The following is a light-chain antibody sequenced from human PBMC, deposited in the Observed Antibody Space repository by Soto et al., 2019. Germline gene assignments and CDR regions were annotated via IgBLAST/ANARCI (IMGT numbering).Light chain of an antibody. V-gene: IGLV2-8*01. CDR1: SSDVGGYNY. CDR3: SSYAGINNLGV. J-gene: IGLJ1*01. Sequence: QSALTQPPSASGSPGQSVTISCTGTSSDVGGYNYVSWYQQHPGKAPKLMIFEVNKRPSGVPDRFSGSKSGNTASLTVSGLQAEDEADYYCSSYAGINNLGVFGTGTKVTVL. CDR2: EVN.